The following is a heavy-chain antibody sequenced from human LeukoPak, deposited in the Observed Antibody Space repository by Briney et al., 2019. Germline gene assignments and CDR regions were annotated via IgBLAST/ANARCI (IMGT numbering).Heavy chain of an antibody. CDR3: VREGLEQRTNFDY. V-gene: IGHV3-64D*06. CDR2: ISMNVQTT. Sequence: GGSLRLSCSASGFTFTSHVMHWVRQAPGKGLQYVSGISMNVQTTYYAGSVKGRFTISRDSSKNTVYLQMNSLTAEDTAVYYCVREGLEQRTNFDYWGQGTLVSVSS. CDR1: GFTFTSHV. D-gene: IGHD1/OR15-1a*01. J-gene: IGHJ4*02.